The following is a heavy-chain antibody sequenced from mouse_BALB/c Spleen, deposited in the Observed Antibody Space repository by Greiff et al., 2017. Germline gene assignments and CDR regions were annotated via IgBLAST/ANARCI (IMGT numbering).Heavy chain of an antibody. V-gene: IGHV1S56*01. Sequence: QVQLKESGPELVKPGASVRISCKASGYTFTSYYIHWVKQRPGQGLEWIGWIYPGNVNTKYNEKFKGKATLTADKSSSTAYMQLSSLTSEDSAVYFCARSSYGNYGWFAYWGQGTLVTVSA. CDR3: ARSSYGNYGWFAY. CDR1: GYTFTSYY. CDR2: IYPGNVNT. J-gene: IGHJ3*01. D-gene: IGHD2-1*01.